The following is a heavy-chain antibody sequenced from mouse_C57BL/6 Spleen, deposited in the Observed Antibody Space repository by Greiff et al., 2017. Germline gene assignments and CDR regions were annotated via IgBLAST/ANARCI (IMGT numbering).Heavy chain of an antibody. V-gene: IGHV5-17*01. Sequence: EVQLQESGGGLVKPGGSLKLSCAASGFTFSDYGMHWVRQAPEKGLEWVAYISSGSSTIYYADTVKGRFTISRDNAKNTLFLQMTSLRSEDTAMYYCAKSYSYSPMDYWGQGTSVTVSS. D-gene: IGHD2-10*01. CDR3: AKSYSYSPMDY. CDR1: GFTFSDYG. CDR2: ISSGSSTI. J-gene: IGHJ4*01.